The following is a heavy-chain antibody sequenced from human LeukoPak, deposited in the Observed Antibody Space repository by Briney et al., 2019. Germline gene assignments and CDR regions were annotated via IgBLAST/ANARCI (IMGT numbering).Heavy chain of an antibody. J-gene: IGHJ1*01. CDR3: ARRRYYDSSGYFE. V-gene: IGHV4-39*01. Sequence: SETLSLTCAVSGDYISSSSYYWGWIRQSPGAGLEWIGDIYHSGRTYYNPSLKSRVAISIDTSKNQFSLRLRSMTAADTAVFYCARRRYYDSSGYFEWGRGTLVTVSS. CDR1: GDYISSSSYY. CDR2: IYHSGRT. D-gene: IGHD3-22*01.